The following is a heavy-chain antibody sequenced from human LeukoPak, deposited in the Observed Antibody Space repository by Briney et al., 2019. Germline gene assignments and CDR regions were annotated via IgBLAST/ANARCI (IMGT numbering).Heavy chain of an antibody. CDR1: GGSFSGYY. V-gene: IGHV4-34*01. J-gene: IGHJ4*02. D-gene: IGHD6-13*01. Sequence: SETLSLTCAVYGGSFSGYYWSWIRQPPGKGLEWIGEINHSGSTNYNPSLKSRVTISVDTSKNQFSLKLSSVTAADTAVYYCARNVRVQRAERIYFDYWGQGTLVTVSS. CDR2: INHSGST. CDR3: ARNVRVQRAERIYFDY.